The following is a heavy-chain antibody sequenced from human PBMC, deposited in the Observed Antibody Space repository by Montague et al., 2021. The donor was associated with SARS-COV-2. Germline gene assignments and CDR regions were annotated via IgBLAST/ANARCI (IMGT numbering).Heavy chain of an antibody. CDR1: GGSISTYY. J-gene: IGHJ4*02. D-gene: IGHD2-2*01. V-gene: IGHV4-59*12. Sequence: SETLSLTCTVSGGSISTYYWCWIRLSQGKGKERIGYTSYSGSTDNNPYPKRRIPISIETSKNQYHLTLSSVTAADTAVYFCSSAQTTCFIANCVNYFDYWGQGALVTVSS. CDR2: TSYSGST. CDR3: SSAQTTCFIANCVNYFDY.